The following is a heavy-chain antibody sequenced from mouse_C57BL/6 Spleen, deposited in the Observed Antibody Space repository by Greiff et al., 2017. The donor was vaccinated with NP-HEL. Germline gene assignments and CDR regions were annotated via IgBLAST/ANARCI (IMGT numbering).Heavy chain of an antibody. CDR1: GYTFTNYW. V-gene: IGHV1-63*01. J-gene: IGHJ4*01. CDR2: IYPGGGCT. D-gene: IGHD4-1*01. CDR3: ARRVTGRAMDY. Sequence: QVQLKESGAELVRPGTSVKMSCKASGYTFTNYWIGWAKQRPGHGLEWIGDIYPGGGCTNYNEKFKGKATLTADKSSSTAYMQFSSLTSEDAAIYYCARRVTGRAMDYWGQGTSVTVSS.